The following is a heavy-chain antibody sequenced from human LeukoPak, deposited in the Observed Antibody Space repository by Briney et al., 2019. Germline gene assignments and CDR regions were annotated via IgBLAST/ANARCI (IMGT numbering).Heavy chain of an antibody. CDR2: ISYDGSNK. J-gene: IGHJ6*03. CDR3: ARDQWFGESRGDMDV. Sequence: PGGSLRLSRAASGFTLCSYAMHWVRQAPGKGLEWGAVISYDGSNKYYADSVKGRFTISRDNSKNTLYLQMNSLRAEDTAVYYCARDQWFGESRGDMDVWGKGTTVTVSS. CDR1: GFTLCSYA. D-gene: IGHD3-10*01. V-gene: IGHV3-30*04.